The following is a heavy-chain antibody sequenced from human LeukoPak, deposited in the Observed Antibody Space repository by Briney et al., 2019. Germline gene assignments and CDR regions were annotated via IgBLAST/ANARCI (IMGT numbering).Heavy chain of an antibody. D-gene: IGHD2-15*01. Sequence: ASVKVSCKASGYTFTGYYMHWVRQAPGQGLEWMGRINPNSGDTTYAQKFQGRVTMTRDTSISTAYMELSRLRSDDAAVYYCAREYCRGVFCYAYFDYGAREPWVPVS. CDR2: INPNSGDT. CDR3: AREYCRGVFCYAYFDY. CDR1: GYTFTGYY. J-gene: IGHJ4*02. V-gene: IGHV1-2*06.